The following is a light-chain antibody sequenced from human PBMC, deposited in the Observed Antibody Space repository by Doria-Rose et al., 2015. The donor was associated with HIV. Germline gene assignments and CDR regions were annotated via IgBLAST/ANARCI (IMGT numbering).Light chain of an antibody. CDR1: QSLLYTSKNY. Sequence: DIRLTQSPESLGMSLGERATLNCKSNQSLLYTSKNYLAWYQRKPGQPPKLLIYWASTRQSGVPARFSGSGSGTDFTLTISSLEAEDVAVYYCQQYYDTPSFGPGTTVDI. V-gene: IGKV4-1*01. CDR3: QQYYDTPS. J-gene: IGKJ3*01. CDR2: WAS.